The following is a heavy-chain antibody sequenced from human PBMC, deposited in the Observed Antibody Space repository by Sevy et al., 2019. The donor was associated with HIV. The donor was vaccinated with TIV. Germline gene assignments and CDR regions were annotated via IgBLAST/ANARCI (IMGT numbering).Heavy chain of an antibody. Sequence: GGSLRRSCAASGFTFSDHYMDWVRQAPGKGLEWVGRTRNKANSYTTEYAASVKGRFTISRDDSKNSLYLQMNSLKTEDTAVYYCARESAYYYYYYGMDVWGQGTTVTVSS. CDR3: ARESAYYYYYYGMDV. J-gene: IGHJ6*02. V-gene: IGHV3-72*01. CDR1: GFTFSDHY. CDR2: TRNKANSYTT.